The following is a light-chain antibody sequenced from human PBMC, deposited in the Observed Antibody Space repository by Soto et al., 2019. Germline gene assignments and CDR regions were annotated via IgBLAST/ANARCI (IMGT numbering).Light chain of an antibody. Sequence: QSALTQPASVSGSLGQSITISCTGTSSDVGGYNYVSWYQQHPGKDPKVVIFEVTKRPSGVSSRFSGSKSGITASLTVSGLQAEDEGDYYCSSYTSSRTVLFGGGTKLTVL. V-gene: IGLV2-14*01. J-gene: IGLJ2*01. CDR1: SSDVGGYNY. CDR2: EVT. CDR3: SSYTSSRTVL.